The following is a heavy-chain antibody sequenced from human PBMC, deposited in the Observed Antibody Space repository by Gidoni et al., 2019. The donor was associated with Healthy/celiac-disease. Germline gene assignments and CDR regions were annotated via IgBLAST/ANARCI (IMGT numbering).Heavy chain of an antibody. CDR2: IYPGDSDT. CDR1: GYSFTSYW. CDR3: ASLGGCSGGSCYADY. Sequence: EVQLVQSGAEVRKPWESLKLSCTGSGYSFTSYWIGWVRQMPGKGLEWMGIIYPGDSDTRYSPSFQGQVTISADKAISTAYLQWSSLKASDTAMYYCASLGGCSGGSCYADYWGQGTLGTGSS. D-gene: IGHD2-15*01. J-gene: IGHJ4*02. V-gene: IGHV5-51*03.